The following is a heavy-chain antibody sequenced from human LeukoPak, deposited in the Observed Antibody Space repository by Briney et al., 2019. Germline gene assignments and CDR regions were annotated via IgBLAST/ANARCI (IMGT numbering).Heavy chain of an antibody. CDR3: ARVLGKAEYFQH. J-gene: IGHJ1*01. V-gene: IGHV3-7*01. Sequence: PGGSLRLSCAASGFTFSSYWMSWVRQAPGKGLEWVANIKQDGSEKYYVGSVKGRFTISRDNAKNSLYLQINSLRAEDTAVYYCARVLGKAEYFQHWGQGTLVTVSS. CDR2: IKQDGSEK. D-gene: IGHD4-23*01. CDR1: GFTFSSYW.